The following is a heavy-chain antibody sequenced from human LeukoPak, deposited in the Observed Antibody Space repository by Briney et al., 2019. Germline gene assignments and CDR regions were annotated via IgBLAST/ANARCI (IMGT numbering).Heavy chain of an antibody. J-gene: IGHJ5*02. CDR1: GFTFSSYW. V-gene: IGHV3-7*03. CDR2: IKQDGREK. Sequence: PGGSLRLSCAASGFTFSSYWMSWVRQAPGKGLEWVANIKQDGREKYYVDSVKGRFTISRDNAKNSLYLQMNSLRAEDTAVYYCAREGEQQLGWFDPWGQGTLVIVSS. D-gene: IGHD6-13*01. CDR3: AREGEQQLGWFDP.